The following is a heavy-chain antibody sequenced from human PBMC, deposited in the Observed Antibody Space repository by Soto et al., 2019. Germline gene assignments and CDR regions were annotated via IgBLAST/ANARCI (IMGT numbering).Heavy chain of an antibody. V-gene: IGHV3-23*01. Sequence: PGGSLRLSCAASGFTFSSYAMSWVRQAPGKGLEWVSSVSAGGDMTYYSDSVKGRFTISRDNSNNALFLQMNSLRAEDTALYYCARGDRGGSGSPASYYYSGLDVWGPGTTVTVSS. CDR2: VSAGGDMT. CDR3: ARGDRGGSGSPASYYYSGLDV. CDR1: GFTFSSYA. J-gene: IGHJ6*02. D-gene: IGHD3-10*01.